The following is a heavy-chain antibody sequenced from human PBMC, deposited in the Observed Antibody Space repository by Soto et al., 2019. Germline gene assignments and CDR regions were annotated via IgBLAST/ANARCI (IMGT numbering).Heavy chain of an antibody. V-gene: IGHV4-39*01. CDR1: GGSISSSSYY. CDR2: IYYSGST. J-gene: IGHJ6*02. D-gene: IGHD6-19*01. Sequence: SETLSLTCTVAGGSISSSSYYWGWIRQPPGKGLEWIGRIYYSGSTYYNPSLKSRVTISVDTSKNQFSLKLSSVTAADTAVYYCARQGVAVAGTSLIYYGMDVWGQGTTVTVSS. CDR3: ARQGVAVAGTSLIYYGMDV.